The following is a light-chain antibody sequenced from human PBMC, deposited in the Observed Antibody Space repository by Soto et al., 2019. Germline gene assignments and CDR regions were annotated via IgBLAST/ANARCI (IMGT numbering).Light chain of an antibody. CDR1: QSVTSSY. V-gene: IGKV3-20*01. Sequence: ESVLTQSPGTLSLSPGERATLSCRASQSVTSSYLAWYQQKPGQAPRLFIYGASSRATGIPDRFSGSGSGTDFTLTISRLEPEDFAVYHCQQYGNSPWTFGQGTKVE. J-gene: IGKJ1*01. CDR3: QQYGNSPWT. CDR2: GAS.